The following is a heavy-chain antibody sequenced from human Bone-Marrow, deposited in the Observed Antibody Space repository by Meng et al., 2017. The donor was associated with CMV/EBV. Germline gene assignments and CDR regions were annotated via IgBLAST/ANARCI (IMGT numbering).Heavy chain of an antibody. V-gene: IGHV1-2*02. CDR1: GYTFTGYY. Sequence: ASVKVSCKASGYTFTGYYMHWVRQAPGQGLEWMGWINPNSGGTNYAQKFQGRVTMTTDTSTSTAYMELRSLRSDDTAVYYCARAWSGRNLYYYYGMDVWGQGTTVTVSS. D-gene: IGHD3-3*01. CDR3: ARAWSGRNLYYYYGMDV. J-gene: IGHJ6*02. CDR2: INPNSGGT.